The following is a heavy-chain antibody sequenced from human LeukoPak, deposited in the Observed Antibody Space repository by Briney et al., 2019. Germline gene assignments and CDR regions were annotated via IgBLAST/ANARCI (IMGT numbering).Heavy chain of an antibody. CDR2: IYYRGST. CDR3: ARAVSSGWYLNWFDP. V-gene: IGHV4-39*07. Sequence: SETLSLTCTVSGDSISSSSYYWGWIRQPPGKGLESIGNIYYRGSTYYNPSLKSRVTMSVDTSKNQFSLKLTSVTAADTAVYYCARAVSSGWYLNWFDPWGQGTLVTVSS. CDR1: GDSISSSSYY. J-gene: IGHJ5*02. D-gene: IGHD6-19*01.